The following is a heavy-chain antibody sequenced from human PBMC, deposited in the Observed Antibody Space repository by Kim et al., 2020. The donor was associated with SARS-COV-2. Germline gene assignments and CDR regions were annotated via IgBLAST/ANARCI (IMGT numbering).Heavy chain of an antibody. J-gene: IGHJ6*02. CDR3: ARLGGYSGYPVGGYYYYGMDV. D-gene: IGHD5-12*01. CDR2: IYPGDSDT. CDR1: GYSFTSYW. Sequence: GESLKISCKGSGYSFTSYWIGWVRQMPGKGLEWMGIIYPGDSDTRYSPSFQGQVTISADKSISTAYLQWSSLKASDTAMYYCARLGGYSGYPVGGYYYYGMDVWGQGTTVTVSS. V-gene: IGHV5-51*01.